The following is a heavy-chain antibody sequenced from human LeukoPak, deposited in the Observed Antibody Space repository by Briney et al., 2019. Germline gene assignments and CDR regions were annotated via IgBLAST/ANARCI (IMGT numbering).Heavy chain of an antibody. V-gene: IGHV1-18*01. CDR3: ARNPPPITMVRGVIGNWFDP. J-gene: IGHJ5*02. CDR1: GYTFTSYG. CDR2: ISAYNGNT. Sequence: ASVKVSCKASGYTFTSYGISWVRQAPGQGLEWMGWISAYNGNTNYAQKLQGRVTMTTDTSTSTAYMELRSLRSDDTAVNYCARNPPPITMVRGVIGNWFDPWGQGTLVTVSS. D-gene: IGHD3-10*01.